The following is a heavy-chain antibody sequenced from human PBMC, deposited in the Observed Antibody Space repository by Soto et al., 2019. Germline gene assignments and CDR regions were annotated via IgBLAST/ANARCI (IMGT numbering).Heavy chain of an antibody. CDR2: IFSSGTT. CDR3: ARIPPTCHFYYAMEV. CDR1: GDSIGSGNKC. Sequence: PSETLSLTCTVSGDSIGSGNKCWSWIRQAPGKGLEWIGYIFSSGTTYYNPSLKSRLTMSLDTSQNQFSLKLNSVTAADTAVYFCARIPPTCHFYYAMEVWGPGTTVNVSS. J-gene: IGHJ6*02. V-gene: IGHV4-30-4*02. D-gene: IGHD3-3*02.